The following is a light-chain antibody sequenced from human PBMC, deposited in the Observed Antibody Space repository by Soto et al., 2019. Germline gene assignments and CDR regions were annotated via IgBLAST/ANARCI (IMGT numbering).Light chain of an antibody. CDR2: AAS. J-gene: IGKJ1*01. V-gene: IGKV3-20*01. Sequence: EIVLTQSPGTLSLSPGERATLSCRASQSVSSTYLAWYQQKPGQAPRLLIYAASSRATGIPDRFSGSGSGTDFTLTISRLEPEDFAVYYCQQYGSSPRTFGQGTMVDI. CDR1: QSVSSTY. CDR3: QQYGSSPRT.